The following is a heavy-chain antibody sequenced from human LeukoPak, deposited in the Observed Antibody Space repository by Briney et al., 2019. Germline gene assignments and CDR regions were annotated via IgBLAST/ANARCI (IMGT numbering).Heavy chain of an antibody. D-gene: IGHD5-18*01. V-gene: IGHV4-4*02. CDR3: ASHSLEAGYIFDS. CDR2: VYHTGSS. CDR1: GGSISSSNW. Sequence: PSETLSLTCAVSGGSISSSNWWSWVRQPPGKGLEWIGEVYHTGSSNYNPSLKSRVTISVDKSKSQFSLKLSSVTAADTAVYYCASHSLEAGYIFDSWGQGTVVTVSS. J-gene: IGHJ4*02.